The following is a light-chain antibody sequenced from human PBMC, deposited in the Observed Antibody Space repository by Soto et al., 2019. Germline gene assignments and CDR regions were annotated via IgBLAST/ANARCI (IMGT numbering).Light chain of an antibody. V-gene: IGKV1-6*01. Sequence: AIQMNQSPSSLSASVGDRVTITCRASQGIRNDLGWYQQKPGKAPKLLIYAASSLQSGVPSRFSGSGSGTDFTLTISSLQPEDFATYYCLQDYKYQWTFGQGTKVDI. CDR2: AAS. CDR1: QGIRND. CDR3: LQDYKYQWT. J-gene: IGKJ1*01.